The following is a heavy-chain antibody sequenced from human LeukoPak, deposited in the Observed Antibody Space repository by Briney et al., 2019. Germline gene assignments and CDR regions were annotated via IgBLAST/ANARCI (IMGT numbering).Heavy chain of an antibody. CDR3: ASYTQNGMDV. J-gene: IGHJ6*02. Sequence: GGPLRLSCAASGFTFSSYAMHWVRQAPGKGLEWVAVISYDGSNKYYADSVKGRFTISRDNSKNTLYLQMNSLRAEDTAVYYCASYTQNGMDVWGQGTTVTVSS. CDR1: GFTFSSYA. V-gene: IGHV3-30-3*02. CDR2: ISYDGSNK. D-gene: IGHD5-24*01.